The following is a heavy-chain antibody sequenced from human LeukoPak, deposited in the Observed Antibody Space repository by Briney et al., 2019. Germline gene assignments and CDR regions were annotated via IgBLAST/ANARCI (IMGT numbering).Heavy chain of an antibody. J-gene: IGHJ4*02. D-gene: IGHD6-13*01. CDR1: GYSISSGYD. CDR3: ARVTGYMTEDYFNY. V-gene: IGHV4-38-2*02. CDR2: IYHSGST. Sequence: SETLSLTCTVSGYSISSGYDWGWIRQPPGKGLEWIGKIYHSGSTNYNPSLKSRVTISVDTSKNQFSLRLSSVTAADTAVYYCARVTGYMTEDYFNYWGQGTLITVSS.